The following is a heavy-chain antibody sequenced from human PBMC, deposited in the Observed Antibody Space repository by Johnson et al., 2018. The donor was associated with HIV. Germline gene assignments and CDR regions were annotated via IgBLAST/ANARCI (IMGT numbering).Heavy chain of an antibody. CDR1: GFTFSSYP. Sequence: QVQLVESGGGVVQPGTSLRLSCAASGFTFSSYPMHWVRQAPGKGLEWVAVIWYDGSNEHYADSVKGRFTISRDNAKNSLYLQMNSLRAEDTAVYYCAKGQWLDAFDIWGQGTMVTVSS. CDR3: AKGQWLDAFDI. CDR2: IWYDGSNE. D-gene: IGHD6-19*01. V-gene: IGHV3-33*03. J-gene: IGHJ3*02.